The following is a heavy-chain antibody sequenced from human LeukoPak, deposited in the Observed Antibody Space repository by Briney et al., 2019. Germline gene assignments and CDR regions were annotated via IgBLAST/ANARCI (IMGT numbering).Heavy chain of an antibody. D-gene: IGHD3-16*01. CDR2: MNLDGSEK. V-gene: IGHV3-7*01. Sequence: PGGSLRLSCVDSGFILRRHWMYWVRQAPGKGLEWVANMNLDGSEKYYVDSVKGRFIISRDNAKNSLYLQMNSLTAEDTAIYYCARDDGFSCYSYWGQGTLVTVSS. J-gene: IGHJ4*02. CDR3: ARDDGFSCYSY. CDR1: GFILRRHW.